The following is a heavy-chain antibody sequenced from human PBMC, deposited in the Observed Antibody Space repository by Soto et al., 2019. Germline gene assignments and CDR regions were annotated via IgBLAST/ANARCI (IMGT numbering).Heavy chain of an antibody. CDR2: IKQDGSEK. D-gene: IGHD3-22*01. CDR1: GFTFSSYG. CDR3: ARDPHDSSGSAFDI. Sequence: TGGSLRLSCAASGFTFSSYGMSWVRQAPGKGLEWVANIKQDGSEKYYVDSVKGRFTISRDNAKNSLYLQMNSLRAEDTAVYYCARDPHDSSGSAFDIWGQGTMVTVSS. V-gene: IGHV3-7*05. J-gene: IGHJ3*02.